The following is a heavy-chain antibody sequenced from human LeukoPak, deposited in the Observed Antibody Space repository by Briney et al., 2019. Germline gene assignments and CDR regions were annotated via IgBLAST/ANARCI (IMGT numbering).Heavy chain of an antibody. D-gene: IGHD3-16*02. CDR1: GYTFTSYD. Sequence: ASVKVSCKASGYTFTSYDINWVRQATGQGLEWMGWMNPNSGNTGYAQKFQGRVTITRNTSISTAYMELSSLRSEDTAVYYCARTGMGEHSLGELSLDYWGQGTLVTVSS. V-gene: IGHV1-8*03. CDR3: ARTGMGEHSLGELSLDY. J-gene: IGHJ4*02. CDR2: MNPNSGNT.